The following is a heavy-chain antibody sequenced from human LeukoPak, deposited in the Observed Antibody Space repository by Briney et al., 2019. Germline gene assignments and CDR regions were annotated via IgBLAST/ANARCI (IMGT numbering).Heavy chain of an antibody. CDR2: IYYSGST. D-gene: IGHD6-25*01. CDR1: GGSISSSDYY. J-gene: IGHJ4*02. Sequence: SETLSLSCTVSGGSISSSDYYWGWLRQPPGRGLEWIGTIYYSGSTSYNPSLKSRVSMAVDTSKNQFSLKLSSVTAADTAVYYCARHHRSGYYEVDYWGQGTLVTVSS. CDR3: ARHHRSGYYEVDY. V-gene: IGHV4-39*01.